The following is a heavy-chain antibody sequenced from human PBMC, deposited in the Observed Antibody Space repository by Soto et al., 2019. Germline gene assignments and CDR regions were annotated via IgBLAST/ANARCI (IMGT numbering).Heavy chain of an antibody. CDR1: GFTFSSYG. CDR2: IWYDGSNK. Sequence: GGSLRLSCAASGFTFSSYGMHWVRQAPGKGLEWVAVIWYDGSNKYYADSVKGRFSISRDNSKNTLYLQRNSLRAEDKAVYYCARDFRRAARAPNWSDPRGQGT. CDR3: ARDFRRAARAPNWSDP. D-gene: IGHD3-10*01. V-gene: IGHV3-33*01. J-gene: IGHJ5*02.